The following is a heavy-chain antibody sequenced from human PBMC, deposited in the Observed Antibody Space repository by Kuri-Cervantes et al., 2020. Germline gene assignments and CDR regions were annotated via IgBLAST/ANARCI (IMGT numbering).Heavy chain of an antibody. V-gene: IGHV1-69*05. CDR2: IIPIFGTA. CDR3: TRGPRNYGFDY. D-gene: IGHD3-10*01. Sequence: SVKVSCKASGGTFSSYAIGWVRQAPGQGLEWMGGIIPIFGTANYAQKFQGRVTMTRSTSISTAYMELSSLTSEDTAVYYCTRGPRNYGFDYWGQGTLVTVSS. CDR1: GGTFSSYA. J-gene: IGHJ4*02.